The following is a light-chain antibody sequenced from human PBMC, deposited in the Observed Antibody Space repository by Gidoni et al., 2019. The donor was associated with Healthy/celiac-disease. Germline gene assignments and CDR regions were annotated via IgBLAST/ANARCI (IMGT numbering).Light chain of an antibody. CDR1: QSISSY. J-gene: IGKJ2*01. CDR2: AAS. CDR3: QQSYSILYT. V-gene: IGKV1-39*01. Sequence: DIQMTQYPSSLSASVGDRVTITCRASQSISSYLNWYQQKPGKAPKLLIYAASSLQSGVPSRFSGSGSGTDFTLTISSLQPEDFATYYCQQSYSILYTFGQGTKLEIK.